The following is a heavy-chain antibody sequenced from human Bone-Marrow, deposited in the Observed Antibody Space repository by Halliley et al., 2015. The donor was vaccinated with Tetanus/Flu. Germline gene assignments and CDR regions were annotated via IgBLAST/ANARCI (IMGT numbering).Heavy chain of an antibody. CDR3: AKRGVRGVHDAFDI. Sequence: SGAFTYYADSVRGRFTISRDNSKNAVYRQMNSLGAEDTAVYYCAKRGVRGVHDAFDIWGQGTLITVSS. V-gene: IGHV3-23*01. J-gene: IGHJ3*02. CDR2: SGAFT. D-gene: IGHD3-10*01.